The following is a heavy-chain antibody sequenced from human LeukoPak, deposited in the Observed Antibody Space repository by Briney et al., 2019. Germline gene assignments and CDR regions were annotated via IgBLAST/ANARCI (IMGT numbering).Heavy chain of an antibody. CDR3: ARSRTGNYFDS. Sequence: GSLKLSCAASGFTFGGFSLTWVRKVPGRGLEWVSYISSGSSAIYYADSVKGRFTISRDNAKNSLYLQMNSLRDEDTAVYYCARSRTGNYFDSWGQGTLVTVSS. J-gene: IGHJ4*02. CDR1: GFTFGGFS. CDR2: ISSGSSAI. V-gene: IGHV3-48*02. D-gene: IGHD2-8*02.